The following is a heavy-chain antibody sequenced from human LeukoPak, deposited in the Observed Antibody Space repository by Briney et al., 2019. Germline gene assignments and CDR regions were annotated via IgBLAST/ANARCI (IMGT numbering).Heavy chain of an antibody. J-gene: IGHJ6*02. V-gene: IGHV1-2*02. CDR3: AGSTLGLYYYGNEV. D-gene: IGHD7-27*01. Sequence: ASVKVSCKASRYTFTGYYMHWVRQAPGQGLEWMGWINPNSGGTNYAQKFQGRVTMTRDTPISTAYMELSRLRSDDTAVYHCAGSTLGLYYYGNEVWGQGTTVTVSS. CDR1: RYTFTGYY. CDR2: INPNSGGT.